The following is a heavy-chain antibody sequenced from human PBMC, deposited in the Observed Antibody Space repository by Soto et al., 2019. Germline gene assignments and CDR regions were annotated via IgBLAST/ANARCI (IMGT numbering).Heavy chain of an antibody. V-gene: IGHV1-46*01. CDR2: INPSGGST. Sequence: ASVKVSCKASGYTFSSNDMHWVRQAPGQGLEWMGIINPSGGSTSYAQKFQGRVTMTRDTSTSTVYMEVSSLRSEDTAVYYCARNGGCSGGSCYSTSYYYYYGMDVWGQGTTVTVSS. J-gene: IGHJ6*02. CDR3: ARNGGCSGGSCYSTSYYYYYGMDV. D-gene: IGHD2-15*01. CDR1: GYTFSSND.